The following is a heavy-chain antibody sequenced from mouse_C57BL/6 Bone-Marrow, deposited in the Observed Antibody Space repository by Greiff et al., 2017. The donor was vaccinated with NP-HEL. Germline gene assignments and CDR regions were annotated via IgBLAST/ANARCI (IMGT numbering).Heavy chain of an antibody. J-gene: IGHJ2*01. CDR2: IYPRSGNT. Sequence: VKLVESGAELARPGASVKLSCKASGYTFTSYGISWVKQRTGQGLEWIGEIYPRSGNTYYNEKFKGKATLTADKSSSTAYMELRSLTSEDSAVYFCARGLRRGDYWGQGTTLTVSS. D-gene: IGHD2-2*01. CDR3: ARGLRRGDY. V-gene: IGHV1-81*01. CDR1: GYTFTSYG.